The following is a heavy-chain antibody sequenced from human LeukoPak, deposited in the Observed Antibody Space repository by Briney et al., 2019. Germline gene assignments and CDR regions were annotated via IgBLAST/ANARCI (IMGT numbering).Heavy chain of an antibody. V-gene: IGHV4-34*01. J-gene: IGHJ6*02. CDR1: GGSFSGYY. Sequence: SETLSLTCAVYGGSFSGYYWSWIRQPPGKGLEWIGEINHSGSTNYNPSLKSRVTISVDTSKNQFSLKLSSVTAADTAVYYCARVEVLRYFDWLLKVWENYYGMDVWGQGTTVTVSS. CDR3: ARVEVLRYFDWLLKVWENYYGMDV. CDR2: INHSGST. D-gene: IGHD3-9*01.